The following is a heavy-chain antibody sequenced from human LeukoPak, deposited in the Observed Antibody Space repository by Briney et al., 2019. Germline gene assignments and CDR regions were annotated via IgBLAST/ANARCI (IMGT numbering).Heavy chain of an antibody. Sequence: GGSLRLSCAASGFTFNSYVMSWVRQAPGKGLEWVSGISGSGGSTYYADSVKSRFTISRDNSKNTLYLQMDSLRAEDTAVYYCARNENSGWGYFDYWGQGTLVTVSS. CDR1: GFTFNSYV. J-gene: IGHJ4*02. CDR2: ISGSGGST. D-gene: IGHD5-12*01. V-gene: IGHV3-23*01. CDR3: ARNENSGWGYFDY.